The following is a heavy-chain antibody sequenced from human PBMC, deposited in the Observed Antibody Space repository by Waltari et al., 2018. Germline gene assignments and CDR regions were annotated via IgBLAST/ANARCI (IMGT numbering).Heavy chain of an antibody. CDR1: GFTISSHA. J-gene: IGHJ4*02. CDR2: ISGNSADI. D-gene: IGHD6-13*01. Sequence: EVQLLQSGGGLVQPGGSLRLSCEASGFTISSHAMPWVRQAPGKGLEWFSIISGNSADIYYADSVKGRFTISRDNSRNTLYLQMNSVRAEDTAVYYCAKDRGYEFPYYSDCWGQGTLVTVSS. CDR3: AKDRGYEFPYYSDC. V-gene: IGHV3-23*01.